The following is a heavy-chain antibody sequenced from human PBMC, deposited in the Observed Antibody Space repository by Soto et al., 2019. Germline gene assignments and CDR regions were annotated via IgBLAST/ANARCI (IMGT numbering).Heavy chain of an antibody. CDR2: ISSNGGST. CDR1: SFPFSSYA. J-gene: IGHJ3*02. V-gene: IGHV3-64D*06. CDR3: VKYYYDSSGYYGLNAYGI. D-gene: IGHD3-22*01. Sequence: GGSLRLSCSASSFPFSSYAMHWVRQAPGKGLEYVSTISSNGGSTYYADSVKGRFTISRDNSKSMLYLQMSSLRAEDTAVYYCVKYYYDSSGYYGLNAYGIWGQGTMVTVSS.